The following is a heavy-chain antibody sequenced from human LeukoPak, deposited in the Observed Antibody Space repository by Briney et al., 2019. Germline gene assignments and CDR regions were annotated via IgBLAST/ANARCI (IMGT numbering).Heavy chain of an antibody. CDR1: GFTFSDYA. V-gene: IGHV3-23*01. J-gene: IGHJ2*01. Sequence: GGSLRLSCAASGFTFSDYAMTWVRQAPGKGLEWVSTIPGGGGNTYYADSVKGRFTISRDKSRTTLYLQMNSLRAEDTAVYYCASVGVVDGTPYWYFDLWGRGTLVTVSS. CDR2: IPGGGGNT. D-gene: IGHD2-15*01. CDR3: ASVGVVDGTPYWYFDL.